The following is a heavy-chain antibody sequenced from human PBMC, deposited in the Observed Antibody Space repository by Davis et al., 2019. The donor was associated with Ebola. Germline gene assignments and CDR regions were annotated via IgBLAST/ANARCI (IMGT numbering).Heavy chain of an antibody. CDR1: GGSTSSGGYF. J-gene: IGHJ6*04. V-gene: IGHV4-31*03. CDR3: ARIDAYCGTNNSGSDV. CDR2: IYYSGCT. D-gene: IGHD1/OR15-1a*01. Sequence: MPSETLSLTCSVSGGSTSSGGYFWTWIRQLPGKGLEWIGYIYYSGCTYYNPSLQSRFTISIDTSKTQLSLRLSSVTAADTAVYFCARIDAYCGTNNSGSDVWGKGTTVTVSS.